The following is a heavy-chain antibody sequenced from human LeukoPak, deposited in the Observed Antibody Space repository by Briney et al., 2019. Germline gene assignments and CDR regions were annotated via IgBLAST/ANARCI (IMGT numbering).Heavy chain of an antibody. CDR1: GGSVSSGSYH. Sequence: SETLSLTCTVSGGSVSSGSYHWSWIRQPPGKGLEYIGYIYYSGSTNYNPSLKSRVAISLDTSKNQFSLNLRSVTAADTAVYYCARRDYALDYWGQGTLVTVSS. V-gene: IGHV4-61*01. J-gene: IGHJ4*02. CDR2: IYYSGST. CDR3: ARRDYALDY. D-gene: IGHD4-17*01.